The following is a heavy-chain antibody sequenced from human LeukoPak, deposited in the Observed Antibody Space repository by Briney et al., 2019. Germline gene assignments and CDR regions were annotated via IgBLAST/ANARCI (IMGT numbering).Heavy chain of an antibody. V-gene: IGHV3-23*01. CDR3: VRGNDYGGPHY. Sequence: GGSLRLSCAASGFTFSSYAMSWVRQAPGKGLEWVSAISGSGGSTYYADSVKGRFTISRDSSKNTPYLQMNSLRAEDAAVYYCVRGNDYGGPHYWGQGTLVTVSS. CDR1: GFTFSSYA. D-gene: IGHD4-23*01. J-gene: IGHJ4*02. CDR2: ISGSGGST.